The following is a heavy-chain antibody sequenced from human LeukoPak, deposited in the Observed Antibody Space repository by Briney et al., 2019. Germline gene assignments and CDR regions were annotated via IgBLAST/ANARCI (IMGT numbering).Heavy chain of an antibody. D-gene: IGHD3-10*01. CDR2: INHSGST. CDR3: ARERVLVRGLIITGSHGAYDY. J-gene: IGHJ4*02. V-gene: IGHV4-34*01. CDR1: GGSFSKYY. Sequence: SETLSLTCAVYGGSFSKYYWSWIRQPPGKGLEWIGEINHSGSTNYNPSLKSRVTISVDTSKNQFSLKLSSVTAADTAVYYCARERVLVRGLIITGSHGAYDYWGQGTLVTVSS.